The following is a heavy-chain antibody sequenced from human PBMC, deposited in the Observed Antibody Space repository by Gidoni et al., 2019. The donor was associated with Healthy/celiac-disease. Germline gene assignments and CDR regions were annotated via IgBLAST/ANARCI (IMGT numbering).Heavy chain of an antibody. CDR3: ARDDPIVAADY. V-gene: IGHV1-2*06. J-gene: IGHJ4*02. D-gene: IGHD5-12*01. Sequence: QVPLVQSGAEVKKPEASVKVPCKASGYTFTGYYMHWVRQAPGKGLEWMGRINPNSGGTNYAQKFQGRVTMTRDTSISTAYMELSRLRSDDTAVYYCARDDPIVAADYWGQGTLVTVSS. CDR1: GYTFTGYY. CDR2: INPNSGGT.